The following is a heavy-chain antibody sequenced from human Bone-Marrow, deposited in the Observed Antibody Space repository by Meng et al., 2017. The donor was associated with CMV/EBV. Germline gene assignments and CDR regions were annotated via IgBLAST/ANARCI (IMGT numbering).Heavy chain of an antibody. D-gene: IGHD6-19*01. Sequence: SCAASGFIVSSNSMSWVRQAPGKGLEWVSLIYSGGSTYYADTVKGRFTISRDNSKNTLYLQINSLRAEDTAVYYCARHILVAGYFDYWGQGILVTVSS. CDR3: ARHILVAGYFDY. V-gene: IGHV3-53*01. CDR1: GFIVSSNS. CDR2: IYSGGST. J-gene: IGHJ4*02.